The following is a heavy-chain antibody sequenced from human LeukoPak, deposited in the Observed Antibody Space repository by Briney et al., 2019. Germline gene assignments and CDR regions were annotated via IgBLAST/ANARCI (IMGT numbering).Heavy chain of an antibody. D-gene: IGHD3-10*01. CDR3: ANLEITMIRGP. CDR1: GFTFTRYT. J-gene: IGHJ5*02. V-gene: IGHV3-23*01. Sequence: GGSLRLSCAASGFTFTRYTISWVRQAPGKGLDWVSGISGSGGTTYYADSVKGRFTISKDNSKDTVYLQMNSLRAEDTAVYYCANLEITMIRGPWGQGTLVTVSS. CDR2: ISGSGGTT.